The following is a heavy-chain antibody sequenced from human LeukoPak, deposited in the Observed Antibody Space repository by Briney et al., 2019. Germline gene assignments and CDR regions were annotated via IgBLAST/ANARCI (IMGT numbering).Heavy chain of an antibody. D-gene: IGHD5-24*01. V-gene: IGHV1-3*03. CDR2: INVGNGNT. Sequence: ASVKVSCTPSGYTFTTYAIHWVRQAPGQRLEWMGWINVGNGNTKYSQEFQGRVTLTRDMSTSTDYLELSSLRSEDTAVYYCARDNSVRDEAWWFNPWGQGTLVTVSS. CDR3: ARDNSVRDEAWWFNP. J-gene: IGHJ5*02. CDR1: GYTFTTYA.